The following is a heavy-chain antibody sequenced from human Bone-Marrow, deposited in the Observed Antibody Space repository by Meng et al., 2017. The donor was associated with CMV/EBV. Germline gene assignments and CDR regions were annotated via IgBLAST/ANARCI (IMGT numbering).Heavy chain of an antibody. J-gene: IGHJ4*02. CDR3: AGVIRVVTLYYFDY. D-gene: IGHD4-23*01. CDR2: IYYSGST. V-gene: IGHV4-59*01. CDR1: GGPISSYY. Sequence: GSLRLSCAVSGGPISSYYWSWIRQPPGKGLEWIGYIYYSGSTNYNPSLKSRVTISVDTSKNQFSLKLSSVPAADTAVYYCAGVIRVVTLYYFDYWGQGTLVTVSS.